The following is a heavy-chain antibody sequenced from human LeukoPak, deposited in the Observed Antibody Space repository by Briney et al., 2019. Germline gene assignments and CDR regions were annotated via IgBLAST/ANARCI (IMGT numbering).Heavy chain of an antibody. CDR1: GFTFSSYS. V-gene: IGHV3-21*01. CDR2: ISNSSSYI. CDR3: ARDFSGGTVTTPIDY. D-gene: IGHD4-17*01. Sequence: GGSLRLSCAASGFTFSSYSMNWVRQAPGKGLEWVSSISNSSSYIYYADSVKGRFTISRDNAKNSLYLQMNSLRAEDTAVYYCARDFSGGTVTTPIDYWGQGTLVTVSS. J-gene: IGHJ4*02.